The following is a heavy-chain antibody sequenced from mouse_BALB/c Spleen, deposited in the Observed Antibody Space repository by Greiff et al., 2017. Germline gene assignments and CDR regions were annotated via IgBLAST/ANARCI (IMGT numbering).Heavy chain of an antibody. CDR3: ARNYYGNCPDY. Sequence: VKLQESGPGLVAPSQSLSITCTVSGFSLTSYGVSWVRQPPGKGLEWLGVIWGDGSTNYHSALISRLSISKDNSKSQVFFKMNSLQANDTAIYYCARNYYGNCPDYWGQGTTLTVSS. V-gene: IGHV2-3*01. J-gene: IGHJ2*01. CDR1: GFSLTSYG. D-gene: IGHD2-1*01. CDR2: IWGDGST.